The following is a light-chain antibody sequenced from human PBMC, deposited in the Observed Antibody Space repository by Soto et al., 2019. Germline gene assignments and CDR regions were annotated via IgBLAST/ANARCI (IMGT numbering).Light chain of an antibody. J-gene: IGLJ1*01. CDR1: SSDVGGYNY. CDR2: EVT. Sequence: QSALTQPPSASGSPGQSVTISCSGTSSDVGGYNYVSWYQQHPGKAPKLMIYEVTKRPSGVPDRFSGSKSGNTASLTVSGLQAEDEAHYYCSSYAGGNKVFGTGTKLTVL. V-gene: IGLV2-8*01. CDR3: SSYAGGNKV.